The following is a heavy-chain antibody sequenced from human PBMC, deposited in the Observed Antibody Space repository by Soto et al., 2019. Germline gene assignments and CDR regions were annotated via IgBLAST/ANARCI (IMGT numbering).Heavy chain of an antibody. CDR2: IIPIFGTA. D-gene: IGHD2-8*01. V-gene: IGHV1-69*13. Sequence: SVKVSCKASGGTFSSYAISWVRQAPGQGLEWMGGIIPIFGTANYAQKFQGRVTITADESTSTAYMELSSLRSEDTAVYYCARDLRDIVLMDRPSRYYYGMDVWGQGTTVTVSS. J-gene: IGHJ6*02. CDR1: GGTFSSYA. CDR3: ARDLRDIVLMDRPSRYYYGMDV.